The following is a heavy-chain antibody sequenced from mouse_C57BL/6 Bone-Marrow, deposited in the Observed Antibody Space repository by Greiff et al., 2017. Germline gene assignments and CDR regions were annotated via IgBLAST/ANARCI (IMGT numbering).Heavy chain of an antibody. J-gene: IGHJ3*01. CDR1: GYSITSGYY. D-gene: IGHD1-1*01. Sequence: EVKLMESGPGLVKPSQSLSLTCSVTGYSITSGYYWYWIRQFPGNKLEWMGYISYDGSNNYNPSLKNRTSITRDTTKNQFFLKLNSVTTEDTATYYCARDYGSSYRFAYWGQGTLVTVSA. CDR2: ISYDGSN. V-gene: IGHV3-6*01. CDR3: ARDYGSSYRFAY.